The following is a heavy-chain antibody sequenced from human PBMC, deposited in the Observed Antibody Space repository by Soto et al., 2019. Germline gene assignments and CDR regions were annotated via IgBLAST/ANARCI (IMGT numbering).Heavy chain of an antibody. Sequence: PSETLSLTCTVSGGSVSSGSYYCIWIRQPPGKGLEWIGYIYYSGSTNYNPSLKSRVTISVDTSKNQFSLKLSSVTAADTAVYYCARDHIAAAGGGYYYYGMDVWGQGTTVTVSS. CDR1: GGSVSSGSYY. J-gene: IGHJ6*02. CDR3: ARDHIAAAGGGYYYYGMDV. V-gene: IGHV4-61*01. CDR2: IYYSGST. D-gene: IGHD6-13*01.